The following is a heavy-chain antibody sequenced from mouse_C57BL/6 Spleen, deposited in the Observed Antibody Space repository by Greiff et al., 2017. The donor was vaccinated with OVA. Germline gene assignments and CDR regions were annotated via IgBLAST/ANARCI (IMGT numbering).Heavy chain of an antibody. J-gene: IGHJ2*01. CDR1: GYAFTNYL. V-gene: IGHV1-54*01. CDR3: ARADYYGSLNYVDH. D-gene: IGHD1-1*01. Sequence: VQLQQSGAELVRPGTSVKVSCKASGYAFTNYLIEWVKQRPGQGLEWIGVINPGSGGTNYNEKFKGKATLTADKSSSTAYMQLSSLTSEDSAVYFCARADYYGSLNYVDHWGKGTTLTVSS. CDR2: INPGSGGT.